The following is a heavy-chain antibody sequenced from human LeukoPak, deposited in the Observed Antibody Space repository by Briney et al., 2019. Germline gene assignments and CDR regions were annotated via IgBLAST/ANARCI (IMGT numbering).Heavy chain of an antibody. D-gene: IGHD3-22*01. CDR3: ARGYYDSSGTYYFDY. CDR2: INHSGST. J-gene: IGHJ4*02. V-gene: IGHV4-34*01. Sequence: KPSETLSLTCAVYGGSFSGYYWSWIRQPPGKGLEWIGEINHSGSTNYNPSLKGRVTISVDTSKNQFSLKLSSVTAADTAVYYCARGYYDSSGTYYFDYWGQGTLVTVSS. CDR1: GGSFSGYY.